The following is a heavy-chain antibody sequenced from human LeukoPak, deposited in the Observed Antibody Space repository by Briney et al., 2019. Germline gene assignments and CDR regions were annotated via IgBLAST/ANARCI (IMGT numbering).Heavy chain of an antibody. J-gene: IGHJ5*02. CDR1: NGSISSYY. D-gene: IGHD6-19*01. V-gene: IGHV4-4*07. CDR2: IHASGST. Sequence: SETLSLTCTVSNGSISSYYWSWVRQPAGKGLEWIGRIHASGSTNYNPSLKSRVTMSVDTPKNQFSLKLSSVTAADTAIYFCARGDRAVAGAWGWFDPWGQGTLVTVSS. CDR3: ARGDRAVAGAWGWFDP.